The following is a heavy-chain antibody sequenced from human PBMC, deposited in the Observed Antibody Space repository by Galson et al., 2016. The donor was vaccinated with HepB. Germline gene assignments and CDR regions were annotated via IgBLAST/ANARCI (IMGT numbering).Heavy chain of an antibody. Sequence: SLRLSCAASGFTFSRYEMSWVRQAPGKGLEWVSYISSSGTTIYYADSVKGRFTISRDNAKNSLYLQMNSLRAEDTAVYYCAREPVRLDDLLTGPPKNPDYWGQGTLVTASS. V-gene: IGHV3-48*03. D-gene: IGHD3-9*01. CDR1: GFTFSRYE. CDR3: AREPVRLDDLLTGPPKNPDY. J-gene: IGHJ4*02. CDR2: ISSSGTTI.